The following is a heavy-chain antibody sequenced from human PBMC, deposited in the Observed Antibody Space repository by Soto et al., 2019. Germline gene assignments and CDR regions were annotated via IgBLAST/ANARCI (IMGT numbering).Heavy chain of an antibody. J-gene: IGHJ4*02. CDR2: IYSGGYT. Sequence: EVQLVESGGGLIQPGGSLRLSCAVSGFTVSNNYMSWVRQAPGKGLEGVSVIYSGGYTAYGDSVKGRFTISRDNSKNTLFLQKKTLGADARAGFCGGTGRGGGGYWGQGTLVTVSS. V-gene: IGHV3-53*01. D-gene: IGHD3-10*01. CDR3: GTGRGGGGY. CDR1: GFTVSNNY.